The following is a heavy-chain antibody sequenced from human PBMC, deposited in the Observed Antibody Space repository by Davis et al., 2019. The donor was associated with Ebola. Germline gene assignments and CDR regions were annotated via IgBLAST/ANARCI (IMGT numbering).Heavy chain of an antibody. D-gene: IGHD3-3*01. Sequence: AASLNISCTSSGYSSTKYWIGWVRHMPGKGVEWMGIIYPGDSDTRYSPSFQGDVTISVDKSISTAYLQWSSLKDPDTAMYYGARQGDFWSRLDGYRGQGTLVTVSS. V-gene: IGHV5-51*01. CDR3: ARQGDFWSRLDGY. CDR2: IYPGDSDT. CDR1: GYSSTKYW. J-gene: IGHJ4*02.